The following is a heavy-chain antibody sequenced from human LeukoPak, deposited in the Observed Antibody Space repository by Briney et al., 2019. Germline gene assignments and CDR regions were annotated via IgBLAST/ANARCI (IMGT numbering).Heavy chain of an antibody. J-gene: IGHJ4*02. Sequence: GGSLRLSCAASGFTFSSYSMNWVRQAPGKGLEWVSSISSSSSYIYYADSVKGRFTISRDNAKNPLYLQMNSLRAEDTAVYYCARGAVGASLLFDYWGQGTLVTVSS. CDR3: ARGAVGASLLFDY. CDR1: GFTFSSYS. V-gene: IGHV3-21*01. CDR2: ISSSSSYI. D-gene: IGHD1-26*01.